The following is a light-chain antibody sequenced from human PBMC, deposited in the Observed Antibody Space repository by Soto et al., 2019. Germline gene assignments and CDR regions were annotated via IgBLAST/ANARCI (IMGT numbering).Light chain of an antibody. Sequence: EIVFTQSPATLSLSPGERATLSCRVSQSVGSSLAWYQQKPGQAPRLLIYDASNRATGIPARFSGSRSGTDFTLTINSLEPEDVAVYYCQQRSYLFTFGGGTKV. V-gene: IGKV3-11*01. CDR1: QSVGSS. CDR2: DAS. J-gene: IGKJ4*01. CDR3: QQRSYLFT.